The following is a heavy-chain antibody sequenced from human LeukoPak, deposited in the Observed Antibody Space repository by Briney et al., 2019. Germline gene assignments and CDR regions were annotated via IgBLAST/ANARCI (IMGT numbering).Heavy chain of an antibody. V-gene: IGHV1-2*02. CDR1: GYTFTGYY. CDR3: ARALAQGGSFDLYYFDS. J-gene: IGHJ4*02. Sequence: GASVKVSCKASGYTFTGYYMHWVRQAPGQGLEWMGWINPNSGGTNYAQKFQGMVTLTRDTSISTAYMELSRLRSDDTAVYYCARALAQGGSFDLYYFDSWGQGSLVTVSS. D-gene: IGHD3-9*01. CDR2: INPNSGGT.